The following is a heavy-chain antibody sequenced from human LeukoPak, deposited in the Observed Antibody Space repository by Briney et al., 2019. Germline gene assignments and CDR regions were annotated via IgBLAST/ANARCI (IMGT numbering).Heavy chain of an antibody. CDR3: ARDPSIAVAGTRFDP. J-gene: IGHJ5*02. CDR1: GGTFSSYA. V-gene: IGHV1-69*13. D-gene: IGHD6-19*01. CDR2: IIPIFGTA. Sequence: ASVKVSCKASGGTFSSYAISWVRQAPGQGLEWMGGIIPIFGTANYAQKFQGRVTITADESTSTAYMELSSLRSEDTAVYYCARDPSIAVAGTRFDPWGQGTLVTVSS.